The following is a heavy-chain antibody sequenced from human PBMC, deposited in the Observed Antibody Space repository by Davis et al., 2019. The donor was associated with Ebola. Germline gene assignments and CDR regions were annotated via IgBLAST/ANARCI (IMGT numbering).Heavy chain of an antibody. J-gene: IGHJ4*02. Sequence: AASVTVSCKASGYTFTFYAIHWVRQPPGQRPEWMGWINPGNGDTKYSQNFQGRFTITQDTSAGTVFMELSSLRSEDTAIYYCARDLPGGGVLGPFDYWGQGTLVTVSS. V-gene: IGHV1-3*01. D-gene: IGHD1-26*01. CDR2: INPGNGDT. CDR3: ARDLPGGGVLGPFDY. CDR1: GYTFTFYA.